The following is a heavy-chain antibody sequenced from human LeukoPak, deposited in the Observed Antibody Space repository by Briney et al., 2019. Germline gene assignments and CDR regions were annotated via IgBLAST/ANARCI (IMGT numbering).Heavy chain of an antibody. CDR2: VYNSGTT. CDR3: ARGAVVNGLDV. V-gene: IGHV4-61*08. J-gene: IGHJ6*02. Sequence: PSETLSLTCTVSGGSISSGGYYWSWIRQPPGTRLEWIGYVYNSGTTNYNPSFKSRVTMSVDTSKNQFSLKLSSVTAADTAVYYCARGAVVNGLDVWGQGTTVTVSS. CDR1: GGSISSGGYY. D-gene: IGHD5-18*01.